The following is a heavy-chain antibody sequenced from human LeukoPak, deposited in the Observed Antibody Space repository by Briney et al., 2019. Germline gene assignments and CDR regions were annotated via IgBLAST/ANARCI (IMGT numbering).Heavy chain of an antibody. J-gene: IGHJ5*02. CDR1: GFTFSSYA. CDR3: ARDGGRDWFDH. V-gene: IGHV3-30-3*01. CDR2: ISYDGSNK. D-gene: IGHD3-16*01. Sequence: GGSLRLSCAASGFTFSSYAMSWVRQAPGKGLEWVAVISYDGSNKYYADSVKGRFTISRDNSKNTLYLQMNSLRAEDTAVYYCARDGGRDWFDHWGQGTLVTVSS.